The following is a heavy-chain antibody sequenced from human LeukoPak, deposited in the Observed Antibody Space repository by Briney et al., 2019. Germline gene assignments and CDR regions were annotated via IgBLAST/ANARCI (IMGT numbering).Heavy chain of an antibody. V-gene: IGHV4-39*07. CDR1: GGSIRSTSYY. D-gene: IGHD1-1*01. J-gene: IGHJ5*02. Sequence: SETLSLTCTVSGGSIRSTSYYWNWIRQSPGKGLEWLGEVNYSGMSDYNPALESRIAISADASKRQFSLRLSSLTAADTAVYYCAIRLTTSRLATATTWFDPWGQGTPVSVSS. CDR2: VNYSGMS. CDR3: AIRLTTSRLATATTWFDP.